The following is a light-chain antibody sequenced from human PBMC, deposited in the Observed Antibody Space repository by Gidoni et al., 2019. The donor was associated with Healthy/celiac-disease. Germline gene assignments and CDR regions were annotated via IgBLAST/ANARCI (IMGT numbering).Light chain of an antibody. CDR1: SSDVGGYNY. J-gene: IGLJ2*01. Sequence: QSALTQPASVSGSPGQSLTISCTGTSSDVGGYNYVSWYQQHPGKAPKLMIYEVSNRPSGVSKRFSGSKSGNTAALTIAGLQAEDEADYYCSSDTSSSTIVVFGGGTKLTVL. V-gene: IGLV2-14*01. CDR2: EVS. CDR3: SSDTSSSTIVV.